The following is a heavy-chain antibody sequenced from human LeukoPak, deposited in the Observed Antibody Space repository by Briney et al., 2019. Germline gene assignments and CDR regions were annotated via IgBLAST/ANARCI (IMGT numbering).Heavy chain of an antibody. D-gene: IGHD1-26*01. V-gene: IGHV4-4*07. CDR2: IYTSGST. CDR1: GGSISSYY. CDR3: ARENSGSYREFDY. J-gene: IGHJ4*02. Sequence: SETLSLTCTVSGGSISSYYWSWIRQPAGKGLEWIGRIYTSGSTNYNASLKRRVSMSVDTSKNQFSLRLSSVTAADTAVFYCARENSGSYREFDYWGQGTLVTVSS.